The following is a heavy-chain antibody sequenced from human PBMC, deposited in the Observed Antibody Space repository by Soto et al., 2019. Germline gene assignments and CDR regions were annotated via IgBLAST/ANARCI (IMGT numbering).Heavy chain of an antibody. Sequence: GGSLRLFCAASGFTFSSYSMNWVRQAPGKGLEWVSYISSSSSTIYYADSVKGRFTISRDNAKNSLYLQMNSLRDEDTAVYYCARDSFGSYYYYYGMDVWGQGTTVTVSS. CDR1: GFTFSSYS. D-gene: IGHD1-26*01. CDR2: ISSSSSTI. J-gene: IGHJ6*02. V-gene: IGHV3-48*02. CDR3: ARDSFGSYYYYYGMDV.